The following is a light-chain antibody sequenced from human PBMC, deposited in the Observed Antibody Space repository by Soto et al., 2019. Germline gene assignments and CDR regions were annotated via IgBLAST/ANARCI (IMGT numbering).Light chain of an antibody. Sequence: DIPMTQSPSTLSASVGDRVTITCRASQTVSSWLAWYQQKPGKAPKLLIYDVSSLERGVPSRFSGSGSGPEFTLNISSLQPDDFATYYCQQYYIYSRTFVKGTQVEVE. V-gene: IGKV1-5*01. CDR2: DVS. J-gene: IGKJ1*01. CDR3: QQYYIYSRT. CDR1: QTVSSW.